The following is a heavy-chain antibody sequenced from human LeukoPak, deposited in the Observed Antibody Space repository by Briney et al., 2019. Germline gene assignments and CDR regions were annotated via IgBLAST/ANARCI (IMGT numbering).Heavy chain of an antibody. CDR2: MNPNSSNT. Sequence: GASVKVSCKASGYTFTSYDINWVRQATGQGLEWMGWMNPNSSNTGYAQKFQGRVTMTRNTSISTAYMELSSLRSEDTAVYYCARGLYCSGGSCYSEESWFDPWGQGTLVTVSS. CDR1: GYTFTSYD. J-gene: IGHJ5*02. V-gene: IGHV1-8*01. D-gene: IGHD2-15*01. CDR3: ARGLYCSGGSCYSEESWFDP.